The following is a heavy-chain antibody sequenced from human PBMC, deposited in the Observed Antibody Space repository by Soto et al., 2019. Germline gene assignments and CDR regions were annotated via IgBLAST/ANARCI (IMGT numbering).Heavy chain of an antibody. CDR2: INSDGSDT. CDR1: GFALSGYW. V-gene: IGHV3-74*01. D-gene: IGHD3-10*01. CDR3: VRGAPYDF. Sequence: EVQLVESGGGVAQPGGSLRLSCAASGFALSGYWMHWVRQPAGKGLMWVSRINSDGSDTSSADSVKGRFTISRDNAKNALYLQMNSLRVEDTAVYYCVRGAPYDFWGQGVQVTVSS. J-gene: IGHJ4*02.